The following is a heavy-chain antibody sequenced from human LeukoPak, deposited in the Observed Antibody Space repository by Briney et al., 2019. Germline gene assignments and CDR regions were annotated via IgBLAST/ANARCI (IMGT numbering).Heavy chain of an antibody. V-gene: IGHV3-30*03. D-gene: IGHD3-3*01. CDR1: GFTFSSHW. J-gene: IGHJ4*02. CDR3: ARDQYDTWSRRGNFDS. Sequence: GGSLRLSCAASGFTFSSHWMTWVRQAPGKGLEWVAVISYDGSNKYYADSVKGRFTISRDNSKNTLYLQMNSLRAEDTAVFYCARDQYDTWSRRGNFDSWGQGTLVIVSS. CDR2: ISYDGSNK.